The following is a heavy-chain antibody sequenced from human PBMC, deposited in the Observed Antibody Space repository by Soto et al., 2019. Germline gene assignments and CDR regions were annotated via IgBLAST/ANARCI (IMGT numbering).Heavy chain of an antibody. Sequence: QVQLQESGPGLVKPSQTLSLTCTVSGGSISSGGYYWSWIRQHPGKGLEWIGYIYYSGSTNYNPSLKSRVTISVAPSKNPFSLKLSSVTAADTAVYYCARGYCSSTSCFDPWGQGTLVTVSS. CDR3: ARGYCSSTSCFDP. V-gene: IGHV4-31*03. D-gene: IGHD2-2*01. CDR1: GGSISSGGYY. J-gene: IGHJ5*02. CDR2: IYYSGST.